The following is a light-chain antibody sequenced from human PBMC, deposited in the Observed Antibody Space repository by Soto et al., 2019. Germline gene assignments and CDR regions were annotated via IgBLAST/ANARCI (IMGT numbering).Light chain of an antibody. Sequence: EIVLTQSPGPLSSPQGEIATLACSASQSVSSSYVAWYQQKPGQAPRRLIYCASSWATGIPDRFSGSGSGTDFTLTIRRLEPEEFAVYDCQQYGSSYTFGTGTKVDIK. CDR3: QQYGSSYT. J-gene: IGKJ3*01. CDR2: CAS. V-gene: IGKV3-20*01. CDR1: QSVSSSY.